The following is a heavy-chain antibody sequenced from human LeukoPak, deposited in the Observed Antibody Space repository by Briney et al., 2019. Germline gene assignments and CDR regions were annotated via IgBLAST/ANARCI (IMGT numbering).Heavy chain of an antibody. CDR1: GDSISSSSYY. CDR3: ARGPMVRGVIINSVYFDY. J-gene: IGHJ4*02. CDR2: IYYSGST. D-gene: IGHD3-10*01. Sequence: SETLSLTCTVSGDSISSSSYYWGSIRQPPGKGLEWIGSIYYSGSTYYNPSLKSRVTISVDTSKNQFSLKLSSVTAADTAVYYFARGPMVRGVIINSVYFDYWGQGTLVTVSS. V-gene: IGHV4-39*01.